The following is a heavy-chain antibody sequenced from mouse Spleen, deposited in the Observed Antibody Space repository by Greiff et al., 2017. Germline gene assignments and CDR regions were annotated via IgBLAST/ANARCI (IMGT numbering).Heavy chain of an antibody. CDR3: ARRGGYLYYFDY. Sequence: QVQLQQPGAELVRPGSSVKLSCKASGYTFTSYWMDWVKQRPGQGLEWIGNIYPSDSETHYNQKFKDKATLTVDKSSSTAYMQLSSLTSEDSAVYYCARRGGYLYYFDYWGQGTTLTVSS. J-gene: IGHJ2*01. CDR2: IYPSDSET. D-gene: IGHD2-3*01. V-gene: IGHV1-61*01. CDR1: GYTFTSYW.